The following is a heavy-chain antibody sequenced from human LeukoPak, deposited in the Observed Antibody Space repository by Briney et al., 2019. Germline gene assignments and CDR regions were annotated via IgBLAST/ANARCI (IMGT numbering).Heavy chain of an antibody. CDR2: INHSGST. Sequence: SETLSLTCAVYGGSFSGYYWSWIRQPPGKGLEWIGEINHSGSTNYNPSLKSRVTISVDTSKNQFSLKLSSVTAADTAVYYCARGNYPRYWGQGTLVTVSS. CDR1: GGSFSGYY. D-gene: IGHD5-24*01. V-gene: IGHV4-34*01. CDR3: ARGNYPRY. J-gene: IGHJ4*02.